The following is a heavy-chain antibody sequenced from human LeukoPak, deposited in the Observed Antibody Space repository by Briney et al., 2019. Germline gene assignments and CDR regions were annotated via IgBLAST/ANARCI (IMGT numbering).Heavy chain of an antibody. CDR3: AKDFSDFWSGYPYYFDY. CDR2: ISGSGGST. Sequence: GGSLRLSCATSGFMFSNYWMTWVRQAPGKGLEWVSAISGSGGSTYYADSVKGRFTISRDNSKNTLYLQMNSLRAEDTAVYYCAKDFSDFWSGYPYYFDYWGQGTLVTVSP. CDR1: GFMFSNYW. V-gene: IGHV3-23*01. D-gene: IGHD3-3*01. J-gene: IGHJ4*02.